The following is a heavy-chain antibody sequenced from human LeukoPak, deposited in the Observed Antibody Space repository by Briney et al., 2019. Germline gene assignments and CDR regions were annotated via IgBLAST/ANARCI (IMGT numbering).Heavy chain of an antibody. J-gene: IGHJ4*02. V-gene: IGHV3-7*05. CDR3: ARDKSYGDSEDY. CDR2: INQDGSEK. D-gene: IGHD2-21*02. Sequence: GGSLRLSCAASGFTFNIYWMSWVRQAPEKGLEWVANINQDGSEKYYVDSVKGRFTISRDNAKNSLYLQMNSLRAEDTAVYYCARDKSYGDSEDYWGQGTLVTVSS. CDR1: GFTFNIYW.